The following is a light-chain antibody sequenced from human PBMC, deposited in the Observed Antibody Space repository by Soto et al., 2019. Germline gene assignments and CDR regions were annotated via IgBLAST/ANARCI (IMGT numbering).Light chain of an antibody. CDR1: STDVGANKY. J-gene: IGLJ2*01. Sequence: QSVLTQPASVSGSPGQSITISCTGTSTDVGANKYVSWYQQNPGRAPKVMIYDVTNRPSGVSNRFSGSKSGNTASLTISGLQAEDEADYYCYSHVSGTTEVFGGGTKLTVL. V-gene: IGLV2-14*01. CDR3: YSHVSGTTEV. CDR2: DVT.